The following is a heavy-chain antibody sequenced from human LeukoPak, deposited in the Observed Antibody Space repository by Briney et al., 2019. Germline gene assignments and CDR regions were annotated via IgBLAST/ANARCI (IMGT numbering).Heavy chain of an antibody. D-gene: IGHD3-22*01. CDR3: ARGSTYYDSSGQVPFDY. CDR1: GFTFSNAW. Sequence: GGSLRLSCAASGFTFSNAWMNWVRQAPGKGLEWGSYISGSSSTIYYADSVKGRFTISRDNGKNTLYLQMNSLRAEDTAVYYCARGSTYYDSSGQVPFDYWGQGTLVTVSS. CDR2: ISGSSSTI. V-gene: IGHV3-48*01. J-gene: IGHJ4*02.